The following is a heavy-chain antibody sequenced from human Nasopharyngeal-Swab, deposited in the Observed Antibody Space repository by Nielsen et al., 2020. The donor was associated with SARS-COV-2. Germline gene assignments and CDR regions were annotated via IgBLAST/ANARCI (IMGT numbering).Heavy chain of an antibody. D-gene: IGHD2-2*01. J-gene: IGHJ4*02. V-gene: IGHV1-2*02. Sequence: ASVKVSCKASGYTFTCYYMHWVRQAPGQGLEWMGWINPNSGGTNYAQKLQGRVTMTTGTSTSTAYMELRSLRSDDTAVYYCAREQAAMYYFDYWGQGTLVTVSS. CDR3: AREQAAMYYFDY. CDR1: GYTFTCYY. CDR2: INPNSGGT.